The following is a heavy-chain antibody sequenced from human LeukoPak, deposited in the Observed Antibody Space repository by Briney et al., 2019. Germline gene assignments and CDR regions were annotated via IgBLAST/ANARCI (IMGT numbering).Heavy chain of an antibody. CDR1: GDSVSSNSAA. V-gene: IGHV6-1*01. CDR2: TYYRSKWYN. CDR3: ARERVTMVRGVIGYWYFDL. Sequence: SQTLSLTCAISGDSVSSNSAAWNWIRQSPSRGLEWLGRTYYRSKWYNDYAVSVKSRITINPDTSKNQFSLQLNSVTPEDTAVYYCARERVTMVRGVIGYWYFDLWGRGTLVTVSS. D-gene: IGHD3-10*01. J-gene: IGHJ2*01.